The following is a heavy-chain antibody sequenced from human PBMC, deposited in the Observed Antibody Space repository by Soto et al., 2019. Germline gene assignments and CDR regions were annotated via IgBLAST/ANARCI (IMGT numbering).Heavy chain of an antibody. CDR2: VKSEAGGGTI. CDR1: GITFTYAW. Sequence: EVQLVESGGGLVNPGGSLRLSCAASGITFTYAWMTWVRQAPGRGLEWVGRVKSEAGGGTIDYAAPVKGRFTISRDDSRSMLYLQMNSLKSEDTAVYYCAHIGALPPNDVFSTWGRGTVVTVSS. D-gene: IGHD2-21*01. J-gene: IGHJ3*02. V-gene: IGHV3-15*01. CDR3: AHIGALPPNDVFST.